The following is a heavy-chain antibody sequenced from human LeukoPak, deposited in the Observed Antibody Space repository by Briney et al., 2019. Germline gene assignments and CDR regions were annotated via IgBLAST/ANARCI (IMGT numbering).Heavy chain of an antibody. CDR1: GFTFGSYA. J-gene: IGHJ4*02. V-gene: IGHV3-23*01. Sequence: GGSLRLSCAASGFTFGSYAMSWVRQAPGKGLEWVSEISGIGDRTYYADSVKGRFTISRDNSKNTLYLQMNSLRVEDTAVYYCAKVTYYCGSSGDVGCFDYWGQGTLATVSS. D-gene: IGHD3-22*01. CDR3: AKVTYYCGSSGDVGCFDY. CDR2: ISGIGDRT.